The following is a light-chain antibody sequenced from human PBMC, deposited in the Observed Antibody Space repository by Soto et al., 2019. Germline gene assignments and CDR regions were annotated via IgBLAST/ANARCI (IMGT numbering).Light chain of an antibody. CDR1: PSVSSSY. CDR3: QQYGSSPGT. CDR2: GAS. J-gene: IGKJ2*01. V-gene: IGKV3-20*01. Sequence: EIVLTQSPGTLSLSPGERATLSCRASPSVSSSYLAWYQQKPGQAPRLLIYGASSRATGIPDRFSGSGSGTDFTLTISRLEPEDFEVYYCQQYGSSPGTFGQGTKLEIK.